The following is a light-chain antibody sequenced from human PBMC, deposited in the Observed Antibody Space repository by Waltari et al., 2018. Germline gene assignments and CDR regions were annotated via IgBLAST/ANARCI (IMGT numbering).Light chain of an antibody. J-gene: IGKJ5*01. Sequence: EIVMTQSPVTPSVSPGERSPPPCRASQSVSSNLVWYQHQPGQAPRLLIYDASTRATGIPDRFSSSGSGTEFTLTISSLQSEDFAVYYCQQYNNWPAITFGQGTRLEIK. CDR1: QSVSSN. V-gene: IGKV3D-15*01. CDR3: QQYNNWPAIT. CDR2: DAS.